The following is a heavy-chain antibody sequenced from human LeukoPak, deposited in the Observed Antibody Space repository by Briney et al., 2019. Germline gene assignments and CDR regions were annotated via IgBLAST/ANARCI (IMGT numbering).Heavy chain of an antibody. D-gene: IGHD6-19*01. J-gene: IGHJ4*02. CDR3: ARDPSLYSSGWYFDY. CDR2: ISSSSSTI. V-gene: IGHV3-48*02. Sequence: GSLRLSCAASGFTFSSYSMNWVRQAPGKGLEWGSYISSSSSTIYYAASVKGRFTISRDNAKNSLYLQMNSLRDEDTAVYYCARDPSLYSSGWYFDYWGQGTLVTVSS. CDR1: GFTFSSYS.